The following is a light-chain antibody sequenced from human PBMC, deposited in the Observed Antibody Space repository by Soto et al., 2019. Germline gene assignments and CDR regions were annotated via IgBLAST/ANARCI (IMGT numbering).Light chain of an antibody. J-gene: IGKJ3*01. Sequence: EIVLTQSPGTLSLSPGERATLSSRASQSVSSSYLAWYQQKPGQAPRLLIYGASNRATGIPDRFSGSGSGTGFTLTISRLEPEDFAVYYCQQYGSSPSTFGPGTKVDIK. CDR3: QQYGSSPST. CDR2: GAS. CDR1: QSVSSSY. V-gene: IGKV3-20*01.